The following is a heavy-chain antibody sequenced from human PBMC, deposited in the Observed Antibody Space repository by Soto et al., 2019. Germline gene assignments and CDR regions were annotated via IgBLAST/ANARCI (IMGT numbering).Heavy chain of an antibody. CDR3: VRDREPGETASSFDL. D-gene: IGHD1-26*01. CDR1: GFTFSAYW. J-gene: IGHJ4*02. V-gene: IGHV3-74*01. Sequence: PGASLRLSCAASGFTFSAYWMHWVRQAPGKGLVWVSRINSDGSDTAYADSVKGRLTISRDNAKNTLFAQMNSLRIEDTAVYYCVRDREPGETASSFDLWGQGTLVTVSS. CDR2: INSDGSDT.